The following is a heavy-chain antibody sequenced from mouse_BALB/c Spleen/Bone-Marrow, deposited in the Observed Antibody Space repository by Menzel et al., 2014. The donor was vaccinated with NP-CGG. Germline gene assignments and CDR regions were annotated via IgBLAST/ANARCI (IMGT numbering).Heavy chain of an antibody. CDR1: GYTFTSYY. CDR3: TRSRRAMDH. CDR2: INPSNGGT. Sequence: VQLQQSGAELVKPGASVKLSCKASGYTFTSYYMYWVKQRPGQGLEWIGEINPSNGGTNFNEKFKSKATLTVDKSSSTAYMQLSSLTSEDSAVYYCTRSRRAMDHWGQGTSVTVSS. J-gene: IGHJ4*01. D-gene: IGHD2-12*01. V-gene: IGHV1S81*02.